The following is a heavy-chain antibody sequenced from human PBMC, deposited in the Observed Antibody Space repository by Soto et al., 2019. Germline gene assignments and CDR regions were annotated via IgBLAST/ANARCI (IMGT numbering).Heavy chain of an antibody. Sequence: QPGGSLRLSCAASGFTFSSYAMSWVRQAPGKGLEWVSAISGSGGSTYYADSVKGRFTISRDNSKNTLYLQMNSLRAEDAAVYYCAKDLPGNGLRLYNWFDPWGQGTLVTVSS. CDR2: ISGSGGST. D-gene: IGHD5-12*01. J-gene: IGHJ5*02. CDR3: AKDLPGNGLRLYNWFDP. CDR1: GFTFSSYA. V-gene: IGHV3-23*01.